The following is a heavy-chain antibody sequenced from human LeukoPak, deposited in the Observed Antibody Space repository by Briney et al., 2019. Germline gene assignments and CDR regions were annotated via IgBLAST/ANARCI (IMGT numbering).Heavy chain of an antibody. V-gene: IGHV3-30*02. D-gene: IGHD6-13*01. CDR2: IRYDGSNK. CDR3: AKDRKPIAAAGDFDY. CDR1: GSTFSSYG. J-gene: IGHJ4*02. Sequence: PGGSLRLSCAASGSTFSSYGMHWVRQAPGKGLEWVAFIRYDGSNKYYADSVKGRFTISRDNSKNTLYLQMNSLRAEDTAVYYCAKDRKPIAAAGDFDYWGQGTLVTVSS.